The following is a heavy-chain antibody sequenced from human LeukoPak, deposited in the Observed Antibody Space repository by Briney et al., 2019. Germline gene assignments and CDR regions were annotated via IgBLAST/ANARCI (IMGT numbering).Heavy chain of an antibody. V-gene: IGHV3-66*01. Sequence: PGGSLRLSCAASGFTVSSNSMSRVRQAPGKGLEWVSIIYSGGSTYNADSVKGRFTISRDNSKNTLYLQMGSLRADDMALYYCARVSNNYCVDYWGQGTLVTVSS. CDR3: ARVSNNYCVDY. CDR1: GFTVSSNS. D-gene: IGHD2-21*01. CDR2: IYSGGST. J-gene: IGHJ4*02.